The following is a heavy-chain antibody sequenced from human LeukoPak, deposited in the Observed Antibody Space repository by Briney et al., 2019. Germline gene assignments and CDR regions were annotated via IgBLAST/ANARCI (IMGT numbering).Heavy chain of an antibody. V-gene: IGHV3-30*18. CDR3: AKGPLNYADATGYYYDFDH. CDR1: RFTFSSYG. D-gene: IGHD3-9*01. CDR2: ISDDGSKE. Sequence: GRSLRLSCAASRFTFSSYGMHWVRQAPGKGLEWVAFISDDGSKEYYADSVKGRFTIYRDNSKNTLYLQMNSLRPEDTSMYFCAKGPLNYADATGYYYDFDHWGQGTLVTVSS. J-gene: IGHJ4*02.